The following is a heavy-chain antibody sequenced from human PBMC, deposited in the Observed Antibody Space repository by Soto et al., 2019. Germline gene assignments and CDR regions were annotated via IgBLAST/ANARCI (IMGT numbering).Heavy chain of an antibody. CDR2: INPNSGGT. V-gene: IGHV1-2*04. CDR3: ARSRPIVVVPAAMWWNNWFDR. D-gene: IGHD2-2*01. Sequence: ASVKVSCKASGYTFTGYYMHWVRQAPGQGLEWMGWINPNSGGTNYAQKFQGWVTMTWDTSISTAYMELSRLRSDDTAVYYCARSRPIVVVPAAMWWNNWFDRWGQGTLVTVSS. J-gene: IGHJ5*02. CDR1: GYTFTGYY.